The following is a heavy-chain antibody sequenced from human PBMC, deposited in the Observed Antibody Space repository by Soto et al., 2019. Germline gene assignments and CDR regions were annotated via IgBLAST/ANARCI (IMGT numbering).Heavy chain of an antibody. V-gene: IGHV2-5*02. J-gene: IGHJ4*02. Sequence: QITLKESGPPRVRPTQTLALTCTFSGFSLTTSGVGVGWIRKTPGKALEWLAVIYWDDDKRYNPSLKNRLTITMDTSKNQVVLIMADMDPVDTATYFCVHRGYMYGNWDHGYFDYWGQGTLVTVSS. CDR1: GFSLTTSGVG. D-gene: IGHD5-18*01. CDR2: IYWDDDK. CDR3: VHRGYMYGNWDHGYFDY.